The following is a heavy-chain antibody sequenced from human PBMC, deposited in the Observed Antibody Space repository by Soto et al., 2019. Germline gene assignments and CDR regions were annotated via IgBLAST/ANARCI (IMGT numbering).Heavy chain of an antibody. CDR3: AKDFLYCSSTSCYFQLGSVDL. J-gene: IGHJ5*02. V-gene: IGHV3-23*01. CDR1: GFTFSSYA. D-gene: IGHD2-2*01. Sequence: PGGSLRLSCAASGFTFSSYAMSWVRQAPGKGLEWVSAISGSGGSTYYADSVKGRFTISRDNSKNTLYLQMNSLRAEDTAVYYCAKDFLYCSSTSCYFQLGSVDLWGQGLLVTVSS. CDR2: ISGSGGST.